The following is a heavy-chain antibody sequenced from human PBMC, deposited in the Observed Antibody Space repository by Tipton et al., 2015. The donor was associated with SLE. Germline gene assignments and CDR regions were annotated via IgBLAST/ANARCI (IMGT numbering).Heavy chain of an antibody. CDR3: ARLYGSDFGF. V-gene: IGHV4-39*07. D-gene: IGHD2-2*02. CDR1: GGAITSNTHP. J-gene: IGHJ3*01. Sequence: LSLTCTVSGGAITSNTHPWGWIRQTPGKGLEGIGAASYTGYTHYNPSLKTRVTISADPSKNHLSLKLSSVTVADTAVYYCARLYGSDFGFWGQGTMVIVSS. CDR2: ASYTGYT.